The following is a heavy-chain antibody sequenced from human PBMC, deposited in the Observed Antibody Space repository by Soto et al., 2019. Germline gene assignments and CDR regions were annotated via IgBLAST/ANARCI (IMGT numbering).Heavy chain of an antibody. CDR3: AREGSRDIVVVVAAGQDTNGMDV. CDR1: GYTFTSYG. J-gene: IGHJ6*02. CDR2: ISACNGNT. V-gene: IGHV1-18*01. D-gene: IGHD2-15*01. Sequence: ASVKVSCKASGYTFTSYGISWVRQAPGQGLEWMGWISACNGNTNYAQKLQGRVTMTTDTSTSTAYMELRSLRSDDTAVYYCAREGSRDIVVVVAAGQDTNGMDVWGQGTTVTVSS.